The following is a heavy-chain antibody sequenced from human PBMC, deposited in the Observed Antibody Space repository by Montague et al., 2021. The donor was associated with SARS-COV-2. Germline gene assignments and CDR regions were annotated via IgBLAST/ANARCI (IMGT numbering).Heavy chain of an antibody. CDR3: ARGGGYYNYGLDV. CDR1: GASISNYY. Sequence: SETLSLTCTVSGASISNYYWSWIRQPPGRGLEWIGYIYYSGSTDXSPSLKSRVTISLDTSKNQFSLKVTSVTAADTAVYYCARGGGYYNYGLDVWGPGTTVTVSS. J-gene: IGHJ6*02. CDR2: IYYSGST. V-gene: IGHV4-59*01. D-gene: IGHD3-22*01.